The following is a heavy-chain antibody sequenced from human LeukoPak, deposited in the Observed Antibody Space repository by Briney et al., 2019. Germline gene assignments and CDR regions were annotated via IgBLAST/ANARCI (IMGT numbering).Heavy chain of an antibody. J-gene: IGHJ4*02. CDR3: ARTPSSEQQLSFDN. CDR2: ITGNGGTT. V-gene: IGHV3-23*01. CDR1: GFTFSSYV. Sequence: PGGSLRLSCADSGFTFSSYVMSWVRQAPGKGLEWVSGITGNGGTTYYADSVKGRFTISRDNSRNTVYLQMNSLRAEDTAVYYCARTPSSEQQLSFDNWGQGTLVTVSS. D-gene: IGHD6-13*01.